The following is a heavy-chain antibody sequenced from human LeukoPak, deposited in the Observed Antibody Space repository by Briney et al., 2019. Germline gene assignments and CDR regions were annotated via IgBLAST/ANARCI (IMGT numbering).Heavy chain of an antibody. D-gene: IGHD6-13*01. CDR3: ARDTIAGVGVYYYMDV. Sequence: SETLSLTCTVSGGSISSYYWSWIRQPPGKGLEWIGCIYYSGSTNYNPSLKSRVTISVDTSKNQFSLKLSSVTAADTAVYYCARDTIAGVGVYYYMDVWGKGTTVTVSS. CDR1: GGSISSYY. CDR2: IYYSGST. V-gene: IGHV4-59*01. J-gene: IGHJ6*03.